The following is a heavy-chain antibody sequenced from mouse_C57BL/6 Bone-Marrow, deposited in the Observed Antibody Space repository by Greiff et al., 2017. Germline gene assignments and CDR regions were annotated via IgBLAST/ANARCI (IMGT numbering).Heavy chain of an antibody. D-gene: IGHD1-1*01. CDR1: SYTFTSYW. J-gene: IGHJ4*01. Sequence: QVQLQQPGTELVKPGASVKLSCKASSYTFTSYWMHWVKQRPGQGLEWIGNINPSNGGTNYNEKFKSKATLTVDKSSSTAYMQLSSLTSEDSAVYYCARGRFITTVVADYAMDYWGQGTSVTVSS. CDR3: ARGRFITTVVADYAMDY. CDR2: INPSNGGT. V-gene: IGHV1-53*01.